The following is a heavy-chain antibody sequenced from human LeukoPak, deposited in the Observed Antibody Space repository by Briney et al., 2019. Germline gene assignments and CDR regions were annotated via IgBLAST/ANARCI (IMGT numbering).Heavy chain of an antibody. D-gene: IGHD3-22*01. J-gene: IGHJ4*02. Sequence: GGSLRLACAASAFSFTSYAMSWVRQAPGKGLQWVSSITSSGDGTYYADSVKGRFTISRDNSENMLYLQMNSLRVEDTAVYFCAKDRPNYYGSNGHYYRRDGDYWGQGTLVTVPS. CDR1: AFSFTSYA. CDR3: AKDRPNYYGSNGHYYRRDGDY. V-gene: IGHV3-23*01. CDR2: ITSSGDGT.